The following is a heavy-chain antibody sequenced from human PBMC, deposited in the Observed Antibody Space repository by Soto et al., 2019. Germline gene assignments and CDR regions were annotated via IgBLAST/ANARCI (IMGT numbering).Heavy chain of an antibody. J-gene: IGHJ6*02. D-gene: IGHD2-15*01. CDR3: AHKGGRGAAMDV. V-gene: IGHV2-5*02. CDR2: IYWDDDE. Sequence: QITLKESGPPVVQPTQPLTLTCSFSGFSLSTSAEGVAWIRQPPGKALEWLALIYWDDDERYSPFLKSRLTIAKDTSKNQVVLTMTNMDPVDTATYFCAHKGGRGAAMDVWGQGATVTVSS. CDR1: GFSLSTSAEG.